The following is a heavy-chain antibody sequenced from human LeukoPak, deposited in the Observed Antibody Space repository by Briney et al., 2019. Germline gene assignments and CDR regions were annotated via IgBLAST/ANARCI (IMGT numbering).Heavy chain of an antibody. CDR3: AREGITMVRGSNKYNWFDP. V-gene: IGHV1-2*02. Sequence: GASVKVSCKASGYTFTGYYMHWVRQAPGQGLEWMGWINPNSGGTNYAQKFQGRVTMTRDTSISTAYMELSRLRSDDTAVYYCAREGITMVRGSNKYNWFDPWGQGTLVTVSS. D-gene: IGHD3-10*01. CDR2: INPNSGGT. CDR1: GYTFTGYY. J-gene: IGHJ5*02.